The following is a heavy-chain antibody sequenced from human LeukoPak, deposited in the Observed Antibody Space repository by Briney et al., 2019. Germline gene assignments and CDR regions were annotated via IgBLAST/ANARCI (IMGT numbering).Heavy chain of an antibody. CDR2: IGTAGDT. CDR1: GFTFSSYD. D-gene: IGHD4-17*01. V-gene: IGHV3-13*01. Sequence: PGGSLRLSCAASGFTFSSYDMHWVRQATGKGLEWVSAIGTAGDTYYPGSVKGRFTISRENAKNSLYLQMNSLRAGDTAVYYCARVPGRRYGDYYYYYGMDVWGQGTTVTVSS. CDR3: ARVPGRRYGDYYYYYGMDV. J-gene: IGHJ6*02.